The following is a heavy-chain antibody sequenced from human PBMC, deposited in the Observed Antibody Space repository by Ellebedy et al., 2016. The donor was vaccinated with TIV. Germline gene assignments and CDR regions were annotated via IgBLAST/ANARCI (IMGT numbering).Heavy chain of an antibody. D-gene: IGHD6-25*01. CDR1: GGSISSGGYY. CDR2: IFHSGLT. V-gene: IGHV4-31*11. J-gene: IGHJ3*02. Sequence: LRLSCAVSGGSISSGGYYWTWIRQHPGKGPEWIGYIFHSGLTDYNPSLKTPVTMSVDTSKNQFSLQLSSVTAADTAIYYCSRSKGKAAIFDIWGRGTMVTVSS. CDR3: SRSKGKAAIFDI.